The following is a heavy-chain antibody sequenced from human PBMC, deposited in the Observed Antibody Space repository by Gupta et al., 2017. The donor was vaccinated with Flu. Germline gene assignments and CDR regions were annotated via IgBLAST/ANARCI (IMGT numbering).Heavy chain of an antibody. CDR2: ISYDGSTK. D-gene: IGHD2-2*02. J-gene: IGHJ4*02. Sequence: SSYDMHWVPQAPGKGLKWEAIISYDGSTKYYADSVRGRFTISRDNSKSTLYLQMNSLRADDTAVYYCAKGIYCRTSTCYTRGYFDQWGQGALVTVSS. CDR1: SSYD. CDR3: AKGIYCRTSTCYTRGYFDQ. V-gene: IGHV3-30*18.